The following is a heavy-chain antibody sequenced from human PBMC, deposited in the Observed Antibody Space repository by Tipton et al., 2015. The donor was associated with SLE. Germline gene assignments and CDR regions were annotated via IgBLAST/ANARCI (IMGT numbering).Heavy chain of an antibody. CDR2: VYYSGNT. J-gene: IGHJ6*02. D-gene: IGHD5-12*01. Sequence: TLSLTCTVSGGSISRNYWSWIRQTPEKGLEWIGYVYYSGNTYYNPSLESRVTISVDTSKNQFSLKLRSVTAADTAVYYCTRQQEGYNYFYGIDVWGQGTTVTVSS. CDR1: GGSISRNY. V-gene: IGHV4-59*08. CDR3: TRQQEGYNYFYGIDV.